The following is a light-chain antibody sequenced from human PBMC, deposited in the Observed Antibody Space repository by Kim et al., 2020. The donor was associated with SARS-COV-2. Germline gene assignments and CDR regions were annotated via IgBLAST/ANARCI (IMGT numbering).Light chain of an antibody. CDR1: SSDVGGYNY. CDR2: DVS. J-gene: IGLJ2*01. Sequence: GQSITISCTGTSSDVGGYNYVSWYQQHPGKAPKLMIDDVSNRPSGVSNRFSGSKSGNTASLTISGLQAEDEADYYCSSYTSSSTVVFGGGTKLTVL. V-gene: IGLV2-14*03. CDR3: SSYTSSSTVV.